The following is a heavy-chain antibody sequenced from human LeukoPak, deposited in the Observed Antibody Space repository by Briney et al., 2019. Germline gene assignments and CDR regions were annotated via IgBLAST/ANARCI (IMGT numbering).Heavy chain of an antibody. CDR3: ARVPYSISSMDY. D-gene: IGHD6-6*01. CDR2: IYPGGSDT. J-gene: IGHJ4*02. V-gene: IGHV5-51*01. Sequence: GEPLQISCKSSGYTFSNYWIGWVRQMPGKGLEWRGIIYPGGSDTRYSPSFEGQVSISADKSISTAYLQWSSLKASDTAMYYCARVPYSISSMDYWGQGTLVTVSS. CDR1: GYTFSNYW.